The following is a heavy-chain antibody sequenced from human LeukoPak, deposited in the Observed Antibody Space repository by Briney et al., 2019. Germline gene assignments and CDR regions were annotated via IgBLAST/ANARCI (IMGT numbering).Heavy chain of an antibody. V-gene: IGHV5-51*01. D-gene: IGHD3-22*01. Sequence: RGESLKISCKGSGYIFTNYWIGWVRQMPGKGLEWMGIIFPADSDIRYSPSFQGQVIISADTSINTAYLQWSSLKASDTAMYYCARRGEDYDGSGGYYFKNWGQGTLVTVSS. CDR3: ARRGEDYDGSGGYYFKN. CDR1: GYIFTNYW. J-gene: IGHJ4*02. CDR2: IFPADSDI.